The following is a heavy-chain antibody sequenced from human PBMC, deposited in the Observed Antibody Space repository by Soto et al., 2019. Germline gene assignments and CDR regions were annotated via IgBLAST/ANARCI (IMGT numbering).Heavy chain of an antibody. D-gene: IGHD6-13*01. CDR2: IWYDGSTR. V-gene: IGHV3-33*08. CDR3: ARPTSVGYSIYDAFDI. Sequence: GGSLRLSCAASGFTFSSYNRHSVRPAPGKGLEWVADIWYDGSTRYYADSVKGRFTISRDNSKNTLYLQMNSLRAEDTAVYYCARPTSVGYSIYDAFDIWGQGTMVTVSS. CDR1: GFTFSSYN. J-gene: IGHJ3*02.